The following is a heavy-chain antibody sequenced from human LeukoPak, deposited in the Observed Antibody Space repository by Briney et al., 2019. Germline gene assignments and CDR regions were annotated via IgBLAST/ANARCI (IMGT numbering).Heavy chain of an antibody. CDR3: ALWPRGYSLIFDY. Sequence: SVKVSCKTSGGTFSSYTISWVRQAPGQGLEWMGRIIPILGIANYAQKFQGRVTITADKSTSTAYMELSSLRSEDTAVYYCALWPRGYSLIFDYWGQGTLVTVSS. CDR2: IIPILGIA. V-gene: IGHV1-69*02. J-gene: IGHJ4*02. CDR1: GGTFSSYT. D-gene: IGHD5-18*01.